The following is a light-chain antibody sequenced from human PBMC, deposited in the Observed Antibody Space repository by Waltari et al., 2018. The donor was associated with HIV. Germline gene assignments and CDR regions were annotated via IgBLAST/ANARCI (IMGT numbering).Light chain of an antibody. CDR2: EVS. J-gene: IGLJ1*01. Sequence: QSALTQPPSASGSPGQSVTISCTGTSSDVGGYHYGSWYQQHPGKAPKLMIYEVSKRPSGVPDRFSGSKSGNTASLTVSGLQPEDEADYYCSSYAGSNNFVFGTGTKVTVL. V-gene: IGLV2-8*01. CDR3: SSYAGSNNFV. CDR1: SSDVGGYHY.